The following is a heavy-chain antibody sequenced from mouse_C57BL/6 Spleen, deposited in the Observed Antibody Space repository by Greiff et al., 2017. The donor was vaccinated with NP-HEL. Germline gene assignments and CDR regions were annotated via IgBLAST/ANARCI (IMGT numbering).Heavy chain of an antibody. V-gene: IGHV5-17*01. CDR1: GFTFSDYG. CDR3: ASYGSHWYFDV. Sequence: EVKVEESGGGLVKPGGSLKLSCAASGFTFSDYGMHWVRQAPEKGLEWVAYISSGSSTIYYADTVKGRFTISRDNAKNTLFLQMTSLRSEDTAMYYCASYGSHWYFDVWGTGTTVTVSS. D-gene: IGHD1-1*01. J-gene: IGHJ1*03. CDR2: ISSGSSTI.